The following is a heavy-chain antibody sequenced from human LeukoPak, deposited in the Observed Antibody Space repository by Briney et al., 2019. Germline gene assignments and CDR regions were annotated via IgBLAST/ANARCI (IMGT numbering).Heavy chain of an antibody. CDR3: ARHYGGYYYFDY. CDR1: GGSISSYY. Sequence: SETLSLTCTVSGGSISSYYWSWIRQPPGKGLEWIGYIYTSGSTTYNPSLKSRVTISVDTSKNQFSLKLSSVTAADTAVYYCARHYGGYYYFDYWGQGTLVTVSS. D-gene: IGHD3-22*01. J-gene: IGHJ4*02. CDR2: IYTSGST. V-gene: IGHV4-4*09.